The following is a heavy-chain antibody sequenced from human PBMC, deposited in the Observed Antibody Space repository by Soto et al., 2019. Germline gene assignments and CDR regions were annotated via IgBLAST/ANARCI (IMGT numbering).Heavy chain of an antibody. CDR1: GFTFSNFV. CDR3: TKASSDRHNMDG. V-gene: IGHV3-23*01. CDR2: ITSTGGDT. Sequence: EGSLRLSCATSGFTFSNFVMRWVRQTPGKGLEWVSTITSTGGDTYYTDSVKGRFTISRDNSKNTLYLQMSSLRAEDTALYYCTKASSDRHNMDGWGEGT. J-gene: IGHJ6*03.